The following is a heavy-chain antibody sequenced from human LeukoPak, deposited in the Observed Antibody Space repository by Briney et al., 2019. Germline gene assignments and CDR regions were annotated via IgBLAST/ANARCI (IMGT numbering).Heavy chain of an antibody. CDR3: ARDSVQVLERAFDI. Sequence: PSETLSLTCTVSGGSISSGDYYWSWIRHPPGKGLEWIGYIYYSGSTYYNPPLKSRVTISVDTSKNQFSLKLSSVTAADTAVYYCARDSVQVLERAFDIWGQGTMVTVSS. V-gene: IGHV4-30-4*01. D-gene: IGHD1-1*01. CDR2: IYYSGST. J-gene: IGHJ3*02. CDR1: GGSISSGDYY.